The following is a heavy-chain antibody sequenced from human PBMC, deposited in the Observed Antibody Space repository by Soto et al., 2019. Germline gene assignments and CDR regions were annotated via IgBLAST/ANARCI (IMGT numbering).Heavy chain of an antibody. CDR1: GFNFGPFW. Sequence: GGSLRLSCAASGFNFGPFWMHWVRQAPGKGLVWVSHINSDGSTIVYADSVKGRFTISRGNAKSTLFLQMNSLRVEDTAVYYCARDRGNPDSFNIWGQGTMVTVSS. CDR3: ARDRGNPDSFNI. V-gene: IGHV3-74*01. CDR2: INSDGSTI. J-gene: IGHJ3*02. D-gene: IGHD3-10*01.